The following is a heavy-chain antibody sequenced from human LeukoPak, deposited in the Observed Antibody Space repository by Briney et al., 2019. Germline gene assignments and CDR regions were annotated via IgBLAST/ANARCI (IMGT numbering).Heavy chain of an antibody. CDR3: ARGIAVAEGMDV. CDR2: IIPIFGIA. CDR1: GGTFSSYA. Sequence: SVKVSCEASGGTFSSYAISWVRQAPGQGLEWMGRIIPIFGIANYAQKFQGRVTITADKSTSTAYMELSSLRSEDTAVYYCARGIAVAEGMDVWGQGTTVTVSS. V-gene: IGHV1-69*04. J-gene: IGHJ6*02. D-gene: IGHD6-19*01.